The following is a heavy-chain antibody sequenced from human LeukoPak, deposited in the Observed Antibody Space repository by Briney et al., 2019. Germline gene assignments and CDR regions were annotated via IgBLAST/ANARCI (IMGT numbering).Heavy chain of an antibody. CDR1: GFTFNGYW. CDR3: ATSSNAPGNH. CDR2: IKEDGSAQ. J-gene: IGHJ5*02. Sequence: GGSVRLSCAASGFTFNGYWMSWVRQAPGKGLEWVANIKEDGSAQYYVGSVKGRFTISRDNAKNSLNLQMNSLRAEDTAVYYCATSSNAPGNHWGQGTLVTVSS. D-gene: IGHD2-2*01. V-gene: IGHV3-7*01.